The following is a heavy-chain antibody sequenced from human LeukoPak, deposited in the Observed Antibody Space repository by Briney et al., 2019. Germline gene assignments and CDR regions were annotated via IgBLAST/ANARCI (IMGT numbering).Heavy chain of an antibody. CDR3: ARTTEGYCSSASCFGFSYSYYMDV. CDR2: IYYSGST. D-gene: IGHD2-2*01. Sequence: SETLSLTCTVSGYSISSGSCWGWIRQPPGEGLDWIGYIYYSGSTNYNPSLKSRVTISVDTSKNQFSLKLSSVIAADTAVYYCARTTEGYCSSASCFGFSYSYYMDVWGKGTTVTISS. J-gene: IGHJ6*03. V-gene: IGHV4-38-2*02. CDR1: GYSISSGSC.